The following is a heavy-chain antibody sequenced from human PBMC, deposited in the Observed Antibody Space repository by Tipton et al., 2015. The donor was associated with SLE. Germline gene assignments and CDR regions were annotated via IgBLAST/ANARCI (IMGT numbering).Heavy chain of an antibody. CDR3: ARGISGYSSSWYYYYHHMDV. V-gene: IGHV4-39*07. CDR2: IYYSGST. Sequence: TLSLTCTVSGGSISSSSYYWGWIRQPPGKGLEWIGSIYYSGSTYYNPSLKSRVTISVDTSKNQFSLKLSSVTVADTAVYYCARGISGYSSSWYYYYHHMDVWGQGTTVTVSS. J-gene: IGHJ6*02. CDR1: GGSISSSSYY. D-gene: IGHD6-13*01.